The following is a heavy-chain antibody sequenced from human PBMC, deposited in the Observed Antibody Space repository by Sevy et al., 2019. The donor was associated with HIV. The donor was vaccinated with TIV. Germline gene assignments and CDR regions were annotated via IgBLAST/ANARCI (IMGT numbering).Heavy chain of an antibody. CDR2: LSFGCGEI. CDR3: AREGCTKPHDY. Sequence: GGSLRLSCAASGFTVNNYSMSWVRQPLGKGLEWVSTLSFGCGEINYADSVKGRFTISRDNSKSSVYLQMNNLRPEDTAVYYCAREGCTKPHDYWGQGTLVTVSS. J-gene: IGHJ4*02. CDR1: GFTVNNYS. D-gene: IGHD2-8*01. V-gene: IGHV3-23*01.